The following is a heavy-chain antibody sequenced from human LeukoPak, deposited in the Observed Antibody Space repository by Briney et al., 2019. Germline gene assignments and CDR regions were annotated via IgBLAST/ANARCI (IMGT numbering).Heavy chain of an antibody. CDR2: IRYDGSSK. V-gene: IGHV3-30*02. CDR3: AKLGTGHDAFDI. CDR1: GFTFSSYG. Sequence: GGSLRLSCAASGFTFSSYGMHWVRQAPGKGLEWVAFIRYDGSSKYYADSVKGRFTISRDNSKNTLYLQMNSLRAEDTAVYYCAKLGTGHDAFDIWGQGTMVTVSS. D-gene: IGHD3/OR15-3a*01. J-gene: IGHJ3*02.